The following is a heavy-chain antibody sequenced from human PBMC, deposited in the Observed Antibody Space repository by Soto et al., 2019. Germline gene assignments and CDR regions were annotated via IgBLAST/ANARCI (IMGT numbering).Heavy chain of an antibody. CDR3: ARVYPNCDF. D-gene: IGHD2-2*02. J-gene: IGHJ4*02. V-gene: IGHV3-21*02. Sequence: EVQLVESGGGLVKPGGSLKISCAASGFVFNDYSMNWVRQPPGTGLKWVSSIASSSTCIYYAESLKGRFTISRDKANNSFFLQIDSLRGKNTAVYYCARVYPNCDFWGQGILVSVSS. CDR2: IASSSTCI. CDR1: GFVFNDYS.